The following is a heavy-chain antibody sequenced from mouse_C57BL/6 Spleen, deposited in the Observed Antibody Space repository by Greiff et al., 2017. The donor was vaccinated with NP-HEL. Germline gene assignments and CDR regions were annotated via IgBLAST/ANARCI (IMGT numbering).Heavy chain of an antibody. CDR2: IHPSDSYT. V-gene: IGHV1-74*01. CDR1: GYTFTSYW. Sequence: QVHVKQPGAELVKPGASVKVSCKASGYTFTSYWMHWVKQRPGQGLEWIGRIHPSDSYTNYNQKFKGKATLTVDKSSSTAYMQLSSLTSEDSAVYYCAIFSSGYSFAYWGQGTLVTVSA. CDR3: AIFSSGYSFAY. J-gene: IGHJ3*01. D-gene: IGHD3-2*02.